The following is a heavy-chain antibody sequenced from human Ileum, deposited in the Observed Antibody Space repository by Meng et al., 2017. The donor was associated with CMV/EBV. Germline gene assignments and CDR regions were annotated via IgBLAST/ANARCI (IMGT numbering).Heavy chain of an antibody. CDR1: GFTFSTYW. J-gene: IGHJ4*02. CDR2: TYSDGSIT. Sequence: GGSLRLSCAASGFTFSTYWMHWVRPAPGTGLVWVSRTYSDGSITTYADSVKGRFTVSRANNNNTLSLQINNLSAEDTAVYYCVRGHGLGPPYYFESWGQGTLVTVSS. D-gene: IGHD6-19*01. CDR3: VRGHGLGPPYYFES. V-gene: IGHV3-74*01.